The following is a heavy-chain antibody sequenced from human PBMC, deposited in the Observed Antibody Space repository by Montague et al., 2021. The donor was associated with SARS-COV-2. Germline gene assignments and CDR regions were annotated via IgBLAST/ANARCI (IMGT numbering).Heavy chain of an antibody. CDR1: GFTFSDYY. V-gene: IGHV3-11*01. Sequence: SLRLSCAASGFTFSDYYMSWIRQAPGKGLEWISYISSSGSTIYHADSVKGRFTISRDNAKNSLSLLMNSLRAEDTAVYYCARLVTMRYHYYYGLDVWGLGTTVTASS. J-gene: IGHJ6*02. CDR3: ARLVTMRYHYYYGLDV. CDR2: ISSSGSTI. D-gene: IGHD2-2*01.